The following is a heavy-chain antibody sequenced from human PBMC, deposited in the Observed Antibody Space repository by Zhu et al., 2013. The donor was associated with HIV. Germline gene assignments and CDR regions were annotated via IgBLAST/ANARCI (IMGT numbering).Heavy chain of an antibody. Sequence: QVQLVQSGAEVKKPGSSVRVSCKASGGTFSNYAVSWVRQAPGQGLEWMGGISPIFGTTDYAQKFQGRVTITADRSTSTAYLELRSLRSDDTAVYYCARGVRGEYGMDVVGPRDHGHRLL. J-gene: IGHJ6*02. D-gene: IGHD3-10*01. CDR3: ARGVRGEYGMDV. CDR2: ISPIFGTT. V-gene: IGHV1-69*06. CDR1: GGTFSNYA.